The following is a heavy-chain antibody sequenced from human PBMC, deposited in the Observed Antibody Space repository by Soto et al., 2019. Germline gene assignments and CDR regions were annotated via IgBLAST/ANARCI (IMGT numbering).Heavy chain of an antibody. CDR3: ARDGRYYYDSSGYYPH. CDR2: IIPIFGTA. J-gene: IGHJ4*02. D-gene: IGHD3-22*01. Sequence: SVKVSCKASGGTFSSYAISWVRQAPGQGLEWMGGIIPIFGTANYAQKFQGRVTITADESTSTAYMELSSLRSEDTAVYYCARDGRYYYDSSGYYPHCGQGTLVTVSS. V-gene: IGHV1-69*13. CDR1: GGTFSSYA.